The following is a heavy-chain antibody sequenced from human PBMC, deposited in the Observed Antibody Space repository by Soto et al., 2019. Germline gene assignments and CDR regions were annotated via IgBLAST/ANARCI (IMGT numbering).Heavy chain of an antibody. J-gene: IGHJ1*01. D-gene: IGHD1-1*01. CDR1: GYNFFDYC. V-gene: IGHV1-18*01. CDR3: ARGRTVSSLGTLVV. Sequence: ASVKVSCKASGYNFFDYCVSWVRQAPGQGLEWMGWVSPKSGNTDFARKVQGRVTMTADTSTNTAYLELRGLRSDDTAVYYCARGRTVSSLGTLVVWGQGTLVTVSS. CDR2: VSPKSGNT.